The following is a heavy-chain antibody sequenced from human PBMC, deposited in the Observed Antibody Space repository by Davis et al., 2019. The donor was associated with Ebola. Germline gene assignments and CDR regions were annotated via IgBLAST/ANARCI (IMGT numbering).Heavy chain of an antibody. V-gene: IGHV3-23*01. CDR2: ISGSGGST. CDR3: ASFESTSAGDYFDY. Sequence: GESLKISCAASGFTFSSYAMSWVRQAPGKGPEWVSAISGSGGSTYYADSVKGRFTISRDNAKNSLYLQMNSLRAEDTAVYYCASFESTSAGDYFDYWGQGTLVTVSS. D-gene: IGHD3-9*01. J-gene: IGHJ4*02. CDR1: GFTFSSYA.